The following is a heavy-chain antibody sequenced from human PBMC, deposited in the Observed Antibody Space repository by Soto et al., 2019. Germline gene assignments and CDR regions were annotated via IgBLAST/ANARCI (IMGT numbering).Heavy chain of an antibody. CDR3: ARGRARWPGYFDS. CDR1: GGSISGDYY. Sequence: SETLSLTCSVSGGSISGDYYWSWIRQSPEKGLEWIGYIYYSGSSYSNPALQSRLSMSLDTSKNQFSLKLRSVTAADTAVYYCARGRARWPGYFDSCGQGALVTVYS. V-gene: IGHV4-30-4*08. J-gene: IGHJ4*02. D-gene: IGHD2-15*01. CDR2: IYYSGSS.